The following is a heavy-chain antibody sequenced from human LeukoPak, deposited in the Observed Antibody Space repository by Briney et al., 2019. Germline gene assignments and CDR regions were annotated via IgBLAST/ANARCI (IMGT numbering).Heavy chain of an antibody. CDR3: AKDSKDYYYMDV. V-gene: IGHV3-30*02. Sequence: PGGSLRLSCAASGFTFSSYGMHWVRQAPGKGLEWVAFIRYDGGNKYYADSVKGRFTISRDNSKNTLYLQMNSLRAEDTAVYYCAKDSKDYYYMDVWGKGTTVTVSS. CDR1: GFTFSSYG. CDR2: IRYDGGNK. J-gene: IGHJ6*03.